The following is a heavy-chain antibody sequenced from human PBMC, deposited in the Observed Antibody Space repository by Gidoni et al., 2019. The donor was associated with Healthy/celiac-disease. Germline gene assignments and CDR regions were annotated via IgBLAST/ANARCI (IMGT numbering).Heavy chain of an antibody. V-gene: IGHV1-69*04. CDR2: IIPILGIA. CDR3: ARLPDGYNHLDY. J-gene: IGHJ4*02. Sequence: QVQLVQSGAEVKKPGSSVKVSCKASGGTFSSYAISWVRQAPGQGLEWMGRIIPILGIANYAQKFQGRVTITADKSTSTAYMELSSLRSEDTAVYYCARLPDGYNHLDYWGQGTLVTVSS. CDR1: GGTFSSYA. D-gene: IGHD5-12*01.